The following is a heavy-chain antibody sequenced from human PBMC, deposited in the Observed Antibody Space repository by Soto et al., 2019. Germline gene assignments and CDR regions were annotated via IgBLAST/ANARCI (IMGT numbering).Heavy chain of an antibody. V-gene: IGHV4-31*03. CDR1: GGTINGAGYY. CDR2: MYNSGST. J-gene: IGHJ4*02. Sequence: SETLSLTCTVSGGTINGAGYYWNWMRHHPGKGLEWIGYMYNSGSTYYNPCLKSRVFISADTSKNLLSLKLSSVPAADTAVYYCASQRAPYYFHYWGRGALVTVSS. CDR3: ASQRAPYYFHY.